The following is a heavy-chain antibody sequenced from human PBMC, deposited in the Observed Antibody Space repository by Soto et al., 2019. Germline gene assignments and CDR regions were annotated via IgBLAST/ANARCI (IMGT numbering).Heavy chain of an antibody. CDR1: GGTFSIYA. Sequence: SVKVSCKASGGTFSIYAISWVRQAPGQGLEWMGGIIPIFGTANYAQKFQGRVTITADESTSTAYMELSSLRSEDTAVYYCARDPGIAVAGTIYGYYYGMDVWGQGTTVTVS. V-gene: IGHV1-69*13. CDR3: ARDPGIAVAGTIYGYYYGMDV. J-gene: IGHJ6*01. CDR2: IIPIFGTA. D-gene: IGHD6-19*01.